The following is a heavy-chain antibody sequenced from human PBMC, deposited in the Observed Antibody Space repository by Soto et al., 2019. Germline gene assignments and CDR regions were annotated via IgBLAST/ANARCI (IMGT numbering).Heavy chain of an antibody. Sequence: SETLSLTCTVSGGSISSYYWSWIRQPPGKGLEWIGYIYYSGSTNYNPSLKSRVTISIDTSKDEFSLNLSSVTAADTAVYYCAVSTGSSQYYFDSVGQGALVTVSS. V-gene: IGHV4-59*01. CDR3: AVSTGSSQYYFDS. D-gene: IGHD3-22*01. CDR1: GGSISSYY. CDR2: IYYSGST. J-gene: IGHJ4*02.